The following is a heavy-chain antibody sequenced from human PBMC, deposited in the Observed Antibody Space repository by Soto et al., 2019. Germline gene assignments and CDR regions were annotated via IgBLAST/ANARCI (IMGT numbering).Heavy chain of an antibody. Sequence: QVQLQQWGAGLLKSSETLSLTCAVYGGSFTGYYWSWVRQSPGKGLEWIGEINYSGSSNYNPSLKSRVTLSVDTSKSQFSLKLSSVTAADTAVYYCASYSIYAYTYDYWGRGTLVTVSS. CDR3: ASYSIYAYTYDY. V-gene: IGHV4-34*01. D-gene: IGHD4-4*01. J-gene: IGHJ4*02. CDR2: INYSGSS. CDR1: GGSFTGYY.